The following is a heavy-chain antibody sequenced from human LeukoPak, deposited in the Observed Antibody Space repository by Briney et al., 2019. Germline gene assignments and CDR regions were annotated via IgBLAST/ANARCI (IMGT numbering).Heavy chain of an antibody. V-gene: IGHV3-48*04. D-gene: IGHD1-14*01. CDR3: VKPARTDYADY. J-gene: IGHJ4*02. CDR2: ISSNSRNI. CDR1: GFTFSNYG. Sequence: GESLRLSCAASGFTFSNYGMNWVRQAPGKGLQWVSYISSNSRNIAYADSVRGRFTISRDNAKNSLYLQMNSLRAEDTAVYYCVKPARTDYADYWGQGTLVTVSS.